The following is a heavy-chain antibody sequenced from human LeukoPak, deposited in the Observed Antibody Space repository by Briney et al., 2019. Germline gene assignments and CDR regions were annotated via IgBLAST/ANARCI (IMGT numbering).Heavy chain of an antibody. Sequence: PSETLSLTCTVSGGSISSYYWSWIRQPPGKGLEWIGYIYYSGSTNYNPSLKSRVTISVDTSKNQFSLELSSVTAANTAVYYCARGTQEYDSSGYYYDYWGQGTLVTVSS. J-gene: IGHJ4*02. CDR1: GGSISSYY. D-gene: IGHD3-22*01. V-gene: IGHV4-59*01. CDR3: ARGTQEYDSSGYYYDY. CDR2: IYYSGST.